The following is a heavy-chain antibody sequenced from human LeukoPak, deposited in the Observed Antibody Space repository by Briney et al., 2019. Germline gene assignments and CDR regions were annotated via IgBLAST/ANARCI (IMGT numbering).Heavy chain of an antibody. J-gene: IGHJ4*02. CDR1: VGSISSYY. CDR2: IYISGST. Sequence: SETLSLTCTVSVGSISSYYWSWIRQPAGEGLEWIGRIYISGSTYYNPSLKSRVSMSVDTSKNQFSLKLSSVTAADTAVYYCASLYYDGSGDFDYWGQGTLVTVSS. V-gene: IGHV4-4*07. D-gene: IGHD3-22*01. CDR3: ASLYYDGSGDFDY.